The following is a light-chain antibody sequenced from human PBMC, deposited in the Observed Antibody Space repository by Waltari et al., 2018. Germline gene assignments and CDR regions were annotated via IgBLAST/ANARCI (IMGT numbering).Light chain of an antibody. Sequence: DIQMTQSPSTLSASVGDRVTITCRASQTINNWLAWYQQKPGKAPQLLIQRASVLQSGVPSRFIGSGSGTDFTLTISSLQADDFATYYCQQYNSYSMYTFGQGTKLEIK. CDR3: QQYNSYSMYT. J-gene: IGKJ2*01. CDR2: RAS. V-gene: IGKV1-5*03. CDR1: QTINNW.